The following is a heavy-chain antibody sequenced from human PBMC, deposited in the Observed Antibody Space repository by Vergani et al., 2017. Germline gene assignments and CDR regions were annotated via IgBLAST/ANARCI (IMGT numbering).Heavy chain of an antibody. Sequence: EVQLVESGGGLVQPGGSLRLSCAASGFTFSSYWMSWVRQAPGKGLEWVANIKQDGSEKYYVDSVKGRFTISRDNAKNSLYLQMNSLRAEDTAVSYCARDLRGSYYYYYMDVWGKGTTVTVSS. D-gene: IGHD3-16*01. CDR3: ARDLRGSYYYYYMDV. CDR2: IKQDGSEK. CDR1: GFTFSSYW. V-gene: IGHV3-7*01. J-gene: IGHJ6*03.